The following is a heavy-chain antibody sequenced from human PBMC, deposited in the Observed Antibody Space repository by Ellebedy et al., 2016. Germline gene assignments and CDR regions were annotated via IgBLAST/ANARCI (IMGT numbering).Heavy chain of an antibody. D-gene: IGHD5-18*01. CDR1: GYTFIGYY. Sequence: ASVKVSCKTSGYTFIGYYMHWVRQAPGQGLEWMGWINPNSSNTKYAQKFQDRVTMTRDTSISTAYMELTRLRSDDTAMYYCVRDVTASRDYWGQGTLVTVSS. CDR2: INPNSSNT. CDR3: VRDVTASRDY. V-gene: IGHV1-2*02. J-gene: IGHJ4*02.